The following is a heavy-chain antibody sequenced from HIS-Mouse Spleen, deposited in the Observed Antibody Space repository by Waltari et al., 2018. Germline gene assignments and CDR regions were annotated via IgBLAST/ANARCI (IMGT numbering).Heavy chain of an antibody. CDR1: GGSFSGYY. Sequence: QVQLQQWGAGLLKPSETLSLTCAVYGGSFSGYYWSWIRQPPGKGLEWIGEINHSGSTTSNPRLNGRVTISVETSKNHFSLKLSSVTAADTAVYYCARMGPASGSYGDYWGQGTLVTVSS. J-gene: IGHJ4*02. V-gene: IGHV4-34*01. CDR3: ARMGPASGSYGDY. CDR2: INHSGST. D-gene: IGHD1-26*01.